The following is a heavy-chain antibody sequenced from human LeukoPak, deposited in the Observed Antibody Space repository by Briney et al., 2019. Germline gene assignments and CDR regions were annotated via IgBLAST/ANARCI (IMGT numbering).Heavy chain of an antibody. CDR1: GFTFSSYS. CDR3: AGGDWYSSSWYFDY. J-gene: IGHJ4*02. D-gene: IGHD6-13*01. Sequence: GGSLRLSCAAPGFTFSSYSMNWVRQAPGKGLEWVSSISNSSSYIYYADSLKGRFTISRDNAKNSLSLQMNSLRAEDTAVYYCAGGDWYSSSWYFDYWGQGTLVTVSS. V-gene: IGHV3-21*01. CDR2: ISNSSSYI.